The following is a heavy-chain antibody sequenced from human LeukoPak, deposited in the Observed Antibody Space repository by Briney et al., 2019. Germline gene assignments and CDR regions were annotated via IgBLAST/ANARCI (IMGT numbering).Heavy chain of an antibody. V-gene: IGHV1-2*02. CDR1: GYTFTGYY. CDR2: INPNSGGT. D-gene: IGHD3-10*01. CDR3: ARDSYLTMVRGVTDY. Sequence: ASVKVSCKASGYTFTGYYMHWVRQAPGQGLEWMGWINPNSGGTNYAQKFQGRVTMTRDTSISTAYMELSRLRSDDTAVYYCARDSYLTMVRGVTDYWGQGTLVTVSS. J-gene: IGHJ4*02.